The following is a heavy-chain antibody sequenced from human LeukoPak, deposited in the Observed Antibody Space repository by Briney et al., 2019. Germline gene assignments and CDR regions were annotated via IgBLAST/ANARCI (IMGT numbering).Heavy chain of an antibody. D-gene: IGHD2-15*01. V-gene: IGHV3-9*01. Sequence: GGSLRLSCAASGFTFDDYAMHWVRQAPGKSLEWVSGISWNSGSIGYADSVKGRFTISRDNAKNSLYLQMNSLRAEDTALYYCAKESGGDYGDYWGQGTLVTVSS. CDR2: ISWNSGSI. J-gene: IGHJ4*02. CDR1: GFTFDDYA. CDR3: AKESGGDYGDY.